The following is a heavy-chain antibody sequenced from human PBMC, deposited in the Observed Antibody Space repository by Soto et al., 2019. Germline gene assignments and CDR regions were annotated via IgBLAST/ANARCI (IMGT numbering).Heavy chain of an antibody. V-gene: IGHV4-39*01. CDR1: YGSISVSNVF. CDR3: ARTTGRHLDF. Sequence: QLQLQESGPGLVKPWETLSLTCTVSYGSISVSNVFWGWVRQPPGKGLEWIGNIDYSGTAYFNPPLGTRATFPVDTSKNQFSLTLYSVTAADTAVYYCARTTGRHLDFWGQGILVTVSS. CDR2: IDYSGTA. J-gene: IGHJ4*02. D-gene: IGHD4-4*01.